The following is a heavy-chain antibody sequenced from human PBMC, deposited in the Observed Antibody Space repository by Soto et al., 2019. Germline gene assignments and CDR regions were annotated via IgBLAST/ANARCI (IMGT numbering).Heavy chain of an antibody. D-gene: IGHD3-10*01. Sequence: GGSLRLSCAASGFTFSSYSMNWVRQAPGKGLEWVSYISGSSSTIYYADSVKGRFTISRDNAKNSLYLQMNSLRDEDTAIYYCARDLSMVAYPGGQYYFDYWGQGTLVTVSS. CDR2: ISGSSSTI. CDR1: GFTFSSYS. CDR3: ARDLSMVAYPGGQYYFDY. J-gene: IGHJ4*02. V-gene: IGHV3-48*02.